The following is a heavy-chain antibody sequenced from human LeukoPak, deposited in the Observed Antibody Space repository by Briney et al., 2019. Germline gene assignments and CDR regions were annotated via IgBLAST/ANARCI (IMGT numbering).Heavy chain of an antibody. J-gene: IGHJ4*02. V-gene: IGHV3-30*04. CDR2: ISYDGSNK. D-gene: IGHD3-10*01. CDR1: GFTFSSYA. Sequence: PGGSLRLSCAASGFTFSSYAMHWVRQAPGKGLEWVAVISYDGSNKYYADSVKGRFTISRDNSKNTLYLQINSLRAEDTAVYYCASEGSGNFDYWGQGTLVTVSS. CDR3: ASEGSGNFDY.